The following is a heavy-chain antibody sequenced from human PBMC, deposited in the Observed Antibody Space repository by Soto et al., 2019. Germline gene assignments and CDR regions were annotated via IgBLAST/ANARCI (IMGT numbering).Heavy chain of an antibody. V-gene: IGHV4-31*03. CDR1: GGSISSGGYY. Sequence: NPSGTLSLTCTVSGGSISSGGYYWSWIRQHPGKGLEWIGYIYYSGSTYYNPSLKCRVTISVDTSKNQFSLKLSSVTAADTAVYYCARGTYYDYVWGSYRSFRGYYFDYWGQGTLVTVSS. CDR2: IYYSGST. D-gene: IGHD3-16*02. CDR3: ARGTYYDYVWGSYRSFRGYYFDY. J-gene: IGHJ4*02.